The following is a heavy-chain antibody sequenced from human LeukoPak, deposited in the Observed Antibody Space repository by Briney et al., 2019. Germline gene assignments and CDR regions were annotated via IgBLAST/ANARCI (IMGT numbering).Heavy chain of an antibody. D-gene: IGHD6-19*01. CDR2: INPNSGGT. V-gene: IGHV1-2*06. CDR1: GYTFTGYY. Sequence: GASVKVSCKASGYTFTGYYMHWVRQAPGQGLEWMGRINPNSGGTNYAQKFQGRVTMTADESTSTAYMELSSLRSEDTAVYYCARVPGHTGYRSGVGGYYFDYWGQGTLVTVSS. CDR3: ARVPGHTGYRSGVGGYYFDY. J-gene: IGHJ4*02.